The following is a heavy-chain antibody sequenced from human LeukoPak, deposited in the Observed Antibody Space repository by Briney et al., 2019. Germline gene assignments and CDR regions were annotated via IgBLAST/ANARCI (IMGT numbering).Heavy chain of an antibody. D-gene: IGHD6-19*01. CDR1: GFTVSSSY. CDR2: IYSGGNT. Sequence: GGSLRLSCAASGFTVSSSYMSWVRQAPGKGLEWVSVIYSGGNTYYADFVKGRFTISRDNSKNTVYFQMNSLRAEDTAVYYCARDLWVAVAGTDNNFYYYYGMDVWGQGTTVTVSS. J-gene: IGHJ6*02. CDR3: ARDLWVAVAGTDNNFYYYYGMDV. V-gene: IGHV3-53*01.